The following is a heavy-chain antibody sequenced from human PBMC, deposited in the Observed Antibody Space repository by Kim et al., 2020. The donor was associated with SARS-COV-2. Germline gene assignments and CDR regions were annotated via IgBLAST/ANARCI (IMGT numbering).Heavy chain of an antibody. CDR1: GFTFSSYA. V-gene: IGHV3-23*01. Sequence: GGSLRLSCAASGFTFSSYAMSWVRQAPGKGLEWVSAISGSGGSTYYADSVKGRFTISRDNSKNTLYLQMNSLRAEDTAVYYCAKSFSMDCSSTSCYKFEAAAVFDYWGQGTLVTVSS. J-gene: IGHJ4*02. D-gene: IGHD2-2*02. CDR3: AKSFSMDCSSTSCYKFEAAAVFDY. CDR2: ISGSGGST.